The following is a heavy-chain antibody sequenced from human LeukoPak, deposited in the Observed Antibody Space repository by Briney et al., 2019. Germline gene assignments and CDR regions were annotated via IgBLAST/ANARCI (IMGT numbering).Heavy chain of an antibody. V-gene: IGHV4-4*07. J-gene: IGHJ4*02. D-gene: IGHD2-15*01. CDR2: IYSSGSS. CDR1: GGSISRYY. CDR3: ARARGRLLLIDY. Sequence: SETLSLTCTVSGGSISRYYWNWMRQPAGKGLEWIGRIYSSGSSDYNPSLKSRVTMSVDTSKNQFSLNLSSVNAADSAVYYCARARGRLLLIDYWGQGTLVTVSS.